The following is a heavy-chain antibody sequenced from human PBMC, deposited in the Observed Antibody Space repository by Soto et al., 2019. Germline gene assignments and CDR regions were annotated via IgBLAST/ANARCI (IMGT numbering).Heavy chain of an antibody. CDR3: ARDGGGSVSYPAAFDI. Sequence: ESGGGLVQPGGSLRLSCAASGFTFSSYSMNWVRQAPGKGLAWVSYISSSSSTIYYADSVKGRFTISRDNAKNSLYLRMNSLRDEDTAVYYWARDGGGSVSYPAAFDIWGQGTMVTVSS. CDR1: GFTFSSYS. J-gene: IGHJ3*02. CDR2: ISSSSSTI. D-gene: IGHD3-10*01. V-gene: IGHV3-48*02.